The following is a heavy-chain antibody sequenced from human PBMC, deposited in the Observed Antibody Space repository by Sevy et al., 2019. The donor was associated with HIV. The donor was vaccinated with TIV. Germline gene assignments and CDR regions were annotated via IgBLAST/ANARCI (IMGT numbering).Heavy chain of an antibody. CDR1: GFTFSSYA. J-gene: IGHJ6*02. V-gene: IGHV3-23*01. CDR2: ISGGGGST. Sequence: GGSLRLSCAASGFTFSSYAMSWVRQAPGKGLEWVSAISGGGGSTYYADSVKGRFTISRDNSKNTLYLQMNSLRAEDTAVYYCANYGSGSYYYYYCIDVWGQGTTVTVSS. CDR3: ANYGSGSYYYYYCIDV. D-gene: IGHD3-10*01.